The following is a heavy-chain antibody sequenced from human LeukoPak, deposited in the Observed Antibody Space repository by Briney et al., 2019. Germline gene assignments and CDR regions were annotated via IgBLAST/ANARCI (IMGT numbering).Heavy chain of an antibody. CDR3: ARGRWLPNAFDI. CDR2: IYYSWRT. D-gene: IGHD5-24*01. J-gene: IGHJ3*02. CDR1: GDSINSYY. V-gene: IGHV4-59*01. Sequence: SETLSLTCTVSGDSINSYYWNWIRQPPGKGLDLVGYIYYSWRTDYNPSLKSRVTISVDTSKHQFSMKLKSVTAADTAVYFCARGRWLPNAFDIWGQGTMVTVFS.